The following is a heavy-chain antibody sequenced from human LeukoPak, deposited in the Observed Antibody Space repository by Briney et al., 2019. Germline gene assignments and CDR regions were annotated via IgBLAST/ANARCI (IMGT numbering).Heavy chain of an antibody. Sequence: ASVKVSCKASGDTFTRYYMHWVRQAPGQGLEWMGWINPNSGGTNYAQKFQGRVTMTRDTSISTAYMELSRLRSDDTAVYYCARAAYGSGSYYYYYYYMDVWGKGTTVTTSS. CDR2: INPNSGGT. D-gene: IGHD3-10*01. J-gene: IGHJ6*03. V-gene: IGHV1-2*02. CDR3: ARAAYGSGSYYYYYYYMDV. CDR1: GDTFTRYY.